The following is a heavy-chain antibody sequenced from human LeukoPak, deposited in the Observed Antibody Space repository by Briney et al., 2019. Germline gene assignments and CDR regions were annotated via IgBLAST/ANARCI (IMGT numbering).Heavy chain of an antibody. J-gene: IGHJ4*02. Sequence: KPSGTLSLTCTVSGGSISSSSYYWGWIRQPPGKGLEWIASIYYSGSTYYNPSLKSRVTISVDTSKNQFSLKLSSVTAADTAVYYCARHGSYYGSAPHYYFDYWGQGTLVTVSS. CDR2: IYYSGST. D-gene: IGHD3-10*01. CDR3: ARHGSYYGSAPHYYFDY. CDR1: GGSISSSSYY. V-gene: IGHV4-39*01.